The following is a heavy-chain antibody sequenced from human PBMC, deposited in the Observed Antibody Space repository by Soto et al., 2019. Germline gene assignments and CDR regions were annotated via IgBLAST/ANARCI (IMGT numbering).Heavy chain of an antibody. CDR1: GFTVSGKKY. V-gene: IGHV3-53*01. J-gene: IGHJ3*02. CDR2: LYDLDGT. Sequence: GGSLRLSCAAFGFTVSGKKYVAWVRQAPGKGLEWVSALYDLDGTYYADSVKGRFTTSSDSSRTTVYLQMNSLRPDDTAVYSCATWHLQEHAYDIWGQGTMVTVS. CDR3: ATWHLQEHAYDI. D-gene: IGHD1-1*01.